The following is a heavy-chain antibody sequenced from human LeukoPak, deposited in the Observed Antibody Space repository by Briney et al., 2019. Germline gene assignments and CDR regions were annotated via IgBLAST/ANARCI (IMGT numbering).Heavy chain of an antibody. CDR1: GFTFSSYS. J-gene: IGHJ5*02. CDR2: ISSSSSTI. Sequence: GGSLRLSCAASGFTFSSYSMNWVRQAPGKGLEWVSYISSSSSTIYYADSVKGRSTISRDNAKNSLYLQMNSLRAEDTAVYYCARESYDFSLDPWGQGTLVTVSS. CDR3: ARESYDFSLDP. V-gene: IGHV3-48*04. D-gene: IGHD3-3*01.